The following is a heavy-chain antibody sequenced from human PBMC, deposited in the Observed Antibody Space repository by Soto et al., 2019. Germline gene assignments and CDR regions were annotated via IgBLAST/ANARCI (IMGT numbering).Heavy chain of an antibody. CDR2: INPNSGGT. J-gene: IGHJ6*02. D-gene: IGHD2-21*01. Sequence: ASVKVSCKASGYTFTGYYMHWVRQAPGQGLEWMGWINPNSGGTNHAQKFQGWVTMTRDTSISTAYMELSRLRSDDTAVYYCARGGVLGGDYYYGMDVWGQGTTVTVSS. V-gene: IGHV1-2*04. CDR1: GYTFTGYY. CDR3: ARGGVLGGDYYYGMDV.